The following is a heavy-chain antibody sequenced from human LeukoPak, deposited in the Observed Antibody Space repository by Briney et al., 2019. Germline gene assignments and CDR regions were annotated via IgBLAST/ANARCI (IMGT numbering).Heavy chain of an antibody. Sequence: PGGSLRLSCAASGFTFSSYAMHWVRQAPGKGLEWVAVISYDGSRKNYADSVKGRFTISRDNSKNSLSLQMNSLRAEDTALYYCARDTAQSLTLYGVVDFWGQGTLVTVSS. CDR3: ARDTAQSLTLYGVVDF. CDR1: GFTFSSYA. D-gene: IGHD3-9*01. CDR2: ISYDGSRK. V-gene: IGHV3-30-3*01. J-gene: IGHJ4*02.